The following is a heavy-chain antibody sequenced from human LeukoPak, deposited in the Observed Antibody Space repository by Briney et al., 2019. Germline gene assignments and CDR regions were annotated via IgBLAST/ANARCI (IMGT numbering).Heavy chain of an antibody. J-gene: IGHJ4*02. CDR2: MSTDATST. V-gene: IGHV3-74*01. Sequence: GVSLTLSCAASGFTFSNYWMHWVRQAPGKGLVWVSGMSTDATSTRYADSVKGRFTISRENAKNTVYLQMNSLRAGDTAVYYCARVSGWDPFDNWGQGTLVTVSA. CDR3: ARVSGWDPFDN. CDR1: GFTFSNYW. D-gene: IGHD6-19*01.